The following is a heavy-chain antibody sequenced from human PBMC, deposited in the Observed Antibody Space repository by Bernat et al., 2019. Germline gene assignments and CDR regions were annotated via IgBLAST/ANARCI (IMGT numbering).Heavy chain of an antibody. J-gene: IGHJ6*03. V-gene: IGHV5-10-1*03. CDR1: GYSFTSYW. Sequence: EVQLVQSGAEVKKPGESLRISCKGSGYSFTSYWISWVRQMPGKGLEWMGRIDPSDSYTNYSPSFQGHVTISADKSISTAYLQWSSLKASDTDMYDCASTENYYYYYMDVWGKGTTVTVSS. CDR2: IDPSDSYT. CDR3: ASTENYYYYYMDV.